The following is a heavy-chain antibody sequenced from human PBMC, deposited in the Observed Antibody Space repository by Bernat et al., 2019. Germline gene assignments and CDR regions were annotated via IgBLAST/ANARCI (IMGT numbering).Heavy chain of an antibody. J-gene: IGHJ5*02. V-gene: IGHV4-34*01. CDR3: ARQNPIVLVVIPTPPWFDP. Sequence: QVQLQQWGAGLLKPSETLSLTCAVYGGSFSGYYWSWIRQPPGKGLEWIGEINHSGSTNYNPSLKSRVTISVDTSKNQFSLKLSSVTAADTAVYYCARQNPIVLVVIPTPPWFDPWGQGALVTVSS. CDR1: GGSFSGYY. D-gene: IGHD2-8*02. CDR2: INHSGST.